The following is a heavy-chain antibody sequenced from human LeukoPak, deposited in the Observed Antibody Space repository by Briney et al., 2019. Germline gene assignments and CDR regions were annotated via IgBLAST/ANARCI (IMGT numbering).Heavy chain of an antibody. CDR3: AMLGPNYGGNSTYFDY. D-gene: IGHD4-23*01. CDR2: ISTSGNT. Sequence: SETLSLTCSVSGGSINVFYWSWIRQPAGKGLQWIGRISTSGNTDYNPSLKSRVTMSVDTSKNQFSLKLSSVTAADTAVYYCAMLGPNYGGNSTYFDYWGQGTLVTVSS. J-gene: IGHJ4*02. CDR1: GGSINVFY. V-gene: IGHV4-4*07.